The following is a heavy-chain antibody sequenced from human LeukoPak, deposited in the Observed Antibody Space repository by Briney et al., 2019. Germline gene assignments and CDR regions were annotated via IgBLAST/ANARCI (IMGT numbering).Heavy chain of an antibody. Sequence: SDTLSLTCTVSGRSISSSSYYWRWIRQPPGKGLEGIGSIYYTERTYYTPTLKPRVTISVDTSKNQFSLKLSSVTAADTAVYYCARHLIIFGSSGWQGSEYFQHWGQGTLVTVSS. D-gene: IGHD6-19*01. CDR1: GRSISSSSYY. CDR2: IYYTERT. CDR3: ARHLIIFGSSGWQGSEYFQH. J-gene: IGHJ1*01. V-gene: IGHV4-39*01.